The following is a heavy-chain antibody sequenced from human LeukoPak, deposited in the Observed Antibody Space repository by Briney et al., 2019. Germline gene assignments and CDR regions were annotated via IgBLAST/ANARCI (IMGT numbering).Heavy chain of an antibody. CDR1: GFTFSGHW. J-gene: IGHJ4*02. CDR3: RGDLSRAEGE. CDR2: INQGGSDK. D-gene: IGHD1-14*01. V-gene: IGHV3-7*01. Sequence: GGSLRLSRAASGFTFSGHWMSWVRQAPGKGLEWVANINQGGSDKYYVDSVKGRFTISRDSANNLLYLQMNSLRGENTAVYYCRGDLSRAEGEWGQGTLVTVSS.